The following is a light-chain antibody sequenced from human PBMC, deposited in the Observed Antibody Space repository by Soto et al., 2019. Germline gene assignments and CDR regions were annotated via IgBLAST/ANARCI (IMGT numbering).Light chain of an antibody. V-gene: IGKV1-5*01. CDR1: QSIDRW. CDR3: QQTYNLPRT. J-gene: IGKJ1*01. CDR2: DAS. Sequence: DIQMTQSPSTLSASIGDRVTITCRASQSIDRWLAWYQQKPGEAPKVLIWDASSLQRGVPSRFSGSGSGTEFTLTINKMQREDFATYYCQQTYNLPRTFGQGPRWIS.